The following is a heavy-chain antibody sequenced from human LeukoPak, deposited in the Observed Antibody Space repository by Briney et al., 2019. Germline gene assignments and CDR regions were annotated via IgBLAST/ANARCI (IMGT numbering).Heavy chain of an antibody. Sequence: GGSLRLSCAASGFTFSSYEMNWVRQAPGKGLEWVSYISSSGSTIYYADSVKGRFTISRDNAKNSLYLQMNSLRAEDTAVYYCARDMIPAAIYYYYYGMDVWCQGTTVAVSS. D-gene: IGHD2-2*01. CDR2: ISSSGSTI. CDR1: GFTFSSYE. V-gene: IGHV3-48*03. CDR3: ARDMIPAAIYYYYYGMDV. J-gene: IGHJ6*02.